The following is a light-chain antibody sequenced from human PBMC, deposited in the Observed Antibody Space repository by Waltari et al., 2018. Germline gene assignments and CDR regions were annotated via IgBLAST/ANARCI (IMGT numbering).Light chain of an antibody. Sequence: QAVLTQPPSASGSPGQRVSISCSGSGSNIGGNYVYWYQQFPGSAPKVLLYKTNQRPSGCPDRFSGSKSGTPGSLSISGLRSEDEAEYYCASWDDDVSGVVFGGGTKLTIL. J-gene: IGLJ2*01. CDR1: GSNIGGNY. CDR3: ASWDDDVSGVV. CDR2: KTN. V-gene: IGLV1-47*01.